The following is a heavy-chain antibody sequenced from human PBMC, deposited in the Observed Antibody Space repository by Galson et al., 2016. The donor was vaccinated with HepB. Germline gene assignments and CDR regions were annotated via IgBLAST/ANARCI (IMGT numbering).Heavy chain of an antibody. Sequence: SLRLSCAASGFTFSSYGMHWVRQAPGKGLEWVAVIWSDGSNKYYADSVKGRFMISRDNSRNTLYLEMNSLRAEDTAVYYCVRGSSAGSGSYGYYYGMDVWGQGTTVTVSS. V-gene: IGHV3-33*01. J-gene: IGHJ6*02. CDR2: IWSDGSNK. CDR1: GFTFSSYG. CDR3: VRGSSAGSGSYGYYYGMDV. D-gene: IGHD3-10*01.